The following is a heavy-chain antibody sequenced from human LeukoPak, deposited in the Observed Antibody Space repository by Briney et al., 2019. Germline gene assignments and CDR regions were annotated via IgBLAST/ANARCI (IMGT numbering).Heavy chain of an antibody. CDR1: GFTFSSYA. V-gene: IGHV3-30*04. CDR3: ARDPIFSGDASQDY. D-gene: IGHD3-10*01. CDR2: ISYDGSNK. Sequence: GGSLRLSCAASGFTFSSYAMHWVRQAPGKGLEWVAVISYDGSNKYYGDSVKGRFTISRDNAKNSLYLQMNSLRAEDTAVYYCARDPIFSGDASQDYWGQGTLVTVSS. J-gene: IGHJ4*02.